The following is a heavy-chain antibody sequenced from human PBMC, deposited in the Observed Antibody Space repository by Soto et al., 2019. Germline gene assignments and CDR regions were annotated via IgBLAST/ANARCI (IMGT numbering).Heavy chain of an antibody. D-gene: IGHD2-15*01. J-gene: IGHJ4*02. CDR1: GYSFTGNS. V-gene: IGHV1-2*04. CDR3: VIQRSGVGY. CDR2: INPNNGDT. Sequence: QVHLVQSGAEVKKPGASVRVSCKASGYSFTGNSMHWVRQAPGQGLEWLGWINPNNGDTNYAQNFQGWVTMTRATSVSTAYMDLNRLKSDDTAGYYCVIQRSGVGYWGQGTLVSVSS.